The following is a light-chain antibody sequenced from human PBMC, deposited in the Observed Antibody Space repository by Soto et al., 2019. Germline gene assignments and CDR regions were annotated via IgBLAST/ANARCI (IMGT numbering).Light chain of an antibody. Sequence: EIVLTQSPGTLSLSPGERATLSCRASQSVSSSYLAWYQQKPGQAPRLLIYGASSRATGIPDRFSGSGSGTDFTLTISRLEPEDFAVYYCQQLTDWPPQWTFGQGTKVDIK. CDR2: GAS. V-gene: IGKV3D-20*02. CDR1: QSVSSSY. J-gene: IGKJ1*01. CDR3: QQLTDWPPQWT.